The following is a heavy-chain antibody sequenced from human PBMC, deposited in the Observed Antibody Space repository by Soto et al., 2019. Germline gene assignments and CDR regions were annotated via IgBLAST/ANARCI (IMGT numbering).Heavy chain of an antibody. V-gene: IGHV2-26*01. CDR3: APIISHYYDSSGPPDY. J-gene: IGHJ4*02. CDR1: GFSLSNARMG. CDR2: IFSNDEK. D-gene: IGHD3-22*01. Sequence: GSGPTLVNPTETLTLTCTVSGFSLSNARMGVSWIRQPPGKALEWLAHIFSNDEKSYSTSLKSRLTISKDTSKSQVVLTMTNMDPVDTATYSCAPIISHYYDSSGPPDYWGKGTLVTVSS.